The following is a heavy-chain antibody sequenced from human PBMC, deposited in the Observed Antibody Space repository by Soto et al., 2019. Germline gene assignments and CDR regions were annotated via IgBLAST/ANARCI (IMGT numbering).Heavy chain of an antibody. CDR1: GYTYTSYG. Sequence: GASVKVCCKASGYTYTSYGISWVRQSPGQGLEWMGWISAYNGNTNYAQKLQGRVTMTTDTSTSTAYMELRSLRSDDTAVYYCARAKNTIFGVVIRDNWFDPWGQGTLVTVSS. V-gene: IGHV1-18*01. D-gene: IGHD3-3*01. CDR3: ARAKNTIFGVVIRDNWFDP. CDR2: ISAYNGNT. J-gene: IGHJ5*02.